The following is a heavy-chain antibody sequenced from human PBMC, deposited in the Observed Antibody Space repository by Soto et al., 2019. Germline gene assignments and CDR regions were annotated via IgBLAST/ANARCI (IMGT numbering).Heavy chain of an antibody. CDR2: TNHTGGT. J-gene: IGHJ5*02. CDR1: GGSVNGYY. Sequence: SETLSLTCAVYGGSVNGYYWNWIRQPPGKGLEWIGETNHTGGTHYNPSLKSRVTMSVDTSKNQFSLRLSSVTAADTAIYYCATRITVFGLLIPPFDPWGQGTQVTVSS. V-gene: IGHV4-34*01. D-gene: IGHD3-3*01. CDR3: ATRITVFGLLIPPFDP.